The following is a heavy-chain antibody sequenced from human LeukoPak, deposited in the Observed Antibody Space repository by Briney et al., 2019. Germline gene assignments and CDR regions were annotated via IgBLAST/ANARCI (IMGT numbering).Heavy chain of an antibody. CDR1: GFTFSSYS. J-gene: IGHJ4*02. Sequence: GGSLRLSCAASGFTFSSYSMNWVRQAPGKGLEWVSSISSSSSYIYYADSVKGRLTISRDNAKNSLYLQMNSLRAEDTAVYYCARDLKGSSSWYDWGQGTLVTVSS. CDR2: ISSSSSYI. D-gene: IGHD6-13*01. V-gene: IGHV3-21*01. CDR3: ARDLKGSSSWYD.